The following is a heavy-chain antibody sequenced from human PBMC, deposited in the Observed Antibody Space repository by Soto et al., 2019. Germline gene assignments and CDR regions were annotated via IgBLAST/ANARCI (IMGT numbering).Heavy chain of an antibody. V-gene: IGHV4-34*01. CDR2: INHSGST. J-gene: IGHJ5*02. CDR3: ARVRRGYSNYVSRRWFDP. Sequence: TSETLSLTCAVYGGSFSGYYLSWIRQPPGKGLEWIGEINHSGSTNYNPSLKSRVTISVDTSKNQFSLKLSSVTAADTAVYYCARVRRGYSNYVSRRWFDPWGQGTLVTVSS. D-gene: IGHD4-4*01. CDR1: GGSFSGYY.